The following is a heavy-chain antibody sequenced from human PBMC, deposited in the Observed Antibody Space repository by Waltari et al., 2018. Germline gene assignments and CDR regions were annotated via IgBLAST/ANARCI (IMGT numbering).Heavy chain of an antibody. J-gene: IGHJ4*02. D-gene: IGHD4-17*01. CDR2: VYYGGTT. CDR3: VARPTVTNSRYFDS. CDR1: GYSINSGFC. V-gene: IGHV4-38-2*01. Sequence: QVQLQESGPGLVKPSETLSLTCGVSGYSINSGFCWAWIRQAPGKGLEWIGSVYYGGTTSVDSPLNSRAAISKDASETQCSLRLRFVTAADTAVYFCVARPTVTNSRYFDSWGQGILVIVSS.